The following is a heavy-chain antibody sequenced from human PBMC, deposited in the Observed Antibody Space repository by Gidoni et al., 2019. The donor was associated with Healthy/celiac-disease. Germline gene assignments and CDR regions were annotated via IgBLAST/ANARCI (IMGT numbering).Heavy chain of an antibody. CDR1: GYTFTRYY. CDR2: INPNSGGT. J-gene: IGHJ5*02. CDR3: ARESGYCSSTSCRLGWFDP. D-gene: IGHD2-2*01. Sequence: QVQLVQSGAEVKKPGASVKVSCTASGYTFTRYYIHWVRQAPGQGLEWMGWINPNSGGTNYAQKFQGRVTMTRDTSISTAYMEMSRLRSDDTAVYYCARESGYCSSTSCRLGWFDPWGQGTLVTVSS. V-gene: IGHV1-2*02.